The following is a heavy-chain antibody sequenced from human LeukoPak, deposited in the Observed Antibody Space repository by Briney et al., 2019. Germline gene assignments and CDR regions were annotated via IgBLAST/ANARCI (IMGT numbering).Heavy chain of an antibody. J-gene: IGHJ4*02. Sequence: GGSLRLSCAVSGFTFTDTHMTWIRQAPGKGLESLSYISPSGTDISYADSVKGRFTISRDNAKNSLYLQMNSLRAEDTAVYYCVEGSGSYSYFDYWGQGTLVTVSS. V-gene: IGHV3-11*04. CDR3: VEGSGSYSYFDY. CDR2: ISPSGTDI. D-gene: IGHD3-10*01. CDR1: GFTFTDTH.